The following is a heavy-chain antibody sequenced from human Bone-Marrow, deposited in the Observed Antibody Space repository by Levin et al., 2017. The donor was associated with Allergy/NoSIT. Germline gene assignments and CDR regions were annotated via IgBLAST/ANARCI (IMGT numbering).Heavy chain of an antibody. CDR1: GFTFRTFT. CDR2: IIGSGSFI. Sequence: GESLKISCAASGFTFRTFTMNWVRQAPGKGLEWVASIIGSGSFINYADSVKGRFTISRDNANNSLYLQLNSLRVEDTAVYYCARGHNLRWGQGALVTVSS. D-gene: IGHD1-20*01. CDR3: ARGHNLR. J-gene: IGHJ4*02. V-gene: IGHV3-21*01.